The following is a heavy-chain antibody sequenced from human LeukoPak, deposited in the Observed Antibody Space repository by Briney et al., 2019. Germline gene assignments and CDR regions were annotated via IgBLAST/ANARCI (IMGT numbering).Heavy chain of an antibody. CDR2: INPNSGGT. D-gene: IGHD6-6*01. CDR1: GYTFTSYG. J-gene: IGHJ6*03. CDR3: ARDLRQLVLSYYYYYMDV. V-gene: IGHV1-2*02. Sequence: GASVKVSCKASGYTFTSYGISWVRQAPGQGLEWMGWINPNSGGTNYAQKFQGRVTMTRDTSISTAYMELSRLRSDDTAVYYCARDLRQLVLSYYYYYMDVWGKGTTVTVSS.